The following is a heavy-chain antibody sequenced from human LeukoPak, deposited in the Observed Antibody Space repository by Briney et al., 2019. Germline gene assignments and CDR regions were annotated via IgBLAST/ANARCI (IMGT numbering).Heavy chain of an antibody. D-gene: IGHD6-19*01. CDR3: ARDKSGSSGWYSYFDY. J-gene: IGHJ4*02. V-gene: IGHV1-2*02. CDR1: GFTITDYY. CDR2: IDPNSGGT. Sequence: ASVKVSCKASGFTITDYYIHWVRQAPGQGLEWMGWIDPNSGGTNYAQKFQGRVTMTRDTSISTVYMELSRLRSDDTAVYYCARDKSGSSGWYSYFDYWGQGTLVTVSS.